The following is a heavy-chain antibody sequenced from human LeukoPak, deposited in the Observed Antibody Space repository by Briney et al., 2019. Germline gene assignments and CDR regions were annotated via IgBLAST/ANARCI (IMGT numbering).Heavy chain of an antibody. CDR2: IYHSGST. Sequence: SETLSLTCTISGGSISNYYWSWIRQPPGKGLEWIGYIYHSGSTYYNPSLKSRVTISVDRSKNQFSLKLSSVTAADTAVYYCARSLYYYDSSGYYPTGFDYWGQGTLVTVSS. D-gene: IGHD3-22*01. V-gene: IGHV4-59*12. CDR3: ARSLYYYDSSGYYPTGFDY. CDR1: GGSISNYY. J-gene: IGHJ4*02.